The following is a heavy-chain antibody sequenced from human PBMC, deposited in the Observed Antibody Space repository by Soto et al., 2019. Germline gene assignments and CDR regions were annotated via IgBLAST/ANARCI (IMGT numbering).Heavy chain of an antibody. CDR1: GYSFTNYW. Sequence: PGESLKISCKGSGYSFTNYWSSWVRQMPGKGLEWMGRIDPSDSYTNYSPSFQGHVTISADKSISTAYLQWSSLKASDTGIYYCATHYSRSSPFDYWGQGTLVTVSS. CDR2: IDPSDSYT. V-gene: IGHV5-10-1*01. D-gene: IGHD6-6*01. J-gene: IGHJ4*02. CDR3: ATHYSRSSPFDY.